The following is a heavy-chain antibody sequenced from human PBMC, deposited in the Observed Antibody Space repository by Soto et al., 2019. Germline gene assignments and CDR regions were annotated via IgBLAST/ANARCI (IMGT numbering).Heavy chain of an antibody. V-gene: IGHV1-46*01. CDR1: GYTFTSYY. D-gene: IGHD6-13*01. Sequence: QVQLVQSGAEVKKPGASVKVSCKASGYTFTSYYMHWVRQAPGQGLEWMGIINPSGGSTSYAQKFQGRVTMTRDTSTSTVYMELSSLRSEDTAVYYCAGGLDCIAAADNFDYWGQGTLVTVSS. J-gene: IGHJ4*02. CDR3: AGGLDCIAAADNFDY. CDR2: INPSGGST.